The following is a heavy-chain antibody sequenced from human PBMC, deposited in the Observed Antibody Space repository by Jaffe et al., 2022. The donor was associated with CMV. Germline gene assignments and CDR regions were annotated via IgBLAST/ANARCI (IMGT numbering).Heavy chain of an antibody. V-gene: IGHV3-7*01. Sequence: EVQLVESGGGLVQPGGSLRLSCAASGFTFSSYWMSWVRQAPGKGLEWVANIKQDGSEKYYVDSVKGRFTISRDNAKNSLYLQMNSLRAEDTAVYYCARDLEGARASFDFWSGYYHARGDYYGMDVWGQGTTVTVSS. CDR1: GFTFSSYW. J-gene: IGHJ6*02. CDR2: IKQDGSEK. D-gene: IGHD3-3*01. CDR3: ARDLEGARASFDFWSGYYHARGDYYGMDV.